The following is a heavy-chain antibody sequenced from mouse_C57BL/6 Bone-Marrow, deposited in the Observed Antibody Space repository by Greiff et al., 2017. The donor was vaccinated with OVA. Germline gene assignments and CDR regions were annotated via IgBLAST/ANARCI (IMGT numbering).Heavy chain of an antibody. Sequence: EVQLQESGGDLVKPGGSLKLSCAASGFTFSSYGMSWVRQTPDKRLEWVATISSGGSYTYYPDSVKGRFTISSDNAKNTLYLQMSSLKSEDTAMYYCARHDYGSSYWYFDVWGTGTTVTVSS. J-gene: IGHJ1*03. V-gene: IGHV5-6*01. CDR3: ARHDYGSSYWYFDV. CDR1: GFTFSSYG. D-gene: IGHD1-1*01. CDR2: ISSGGSYT.